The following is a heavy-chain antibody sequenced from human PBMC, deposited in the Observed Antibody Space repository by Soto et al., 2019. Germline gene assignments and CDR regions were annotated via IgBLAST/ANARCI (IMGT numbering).Heavy chain of an antibody. V-gene: IGHV6-1*01. J-gene: IGHJ4*02. CDR3: ARLAPGGSGGGGDY. Sequence: SPTLSLTCAISGDSVSSNNAAWNWIRQSPSRGLEWLGRTYYRSKWYSDYAVSVKSRITINPDTSKNHFSLQLNSVTPEDTALYYCARLAPGGSGGGGDYWGQGTLVTVSS. CDR2: TYYRSKWYS. CDR1: GDSVSSNNAA. D-gene: IGHD6-19*01.